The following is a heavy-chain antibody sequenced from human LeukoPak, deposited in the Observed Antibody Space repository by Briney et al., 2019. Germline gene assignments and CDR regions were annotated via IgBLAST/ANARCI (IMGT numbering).Heavy chain of an antibody. V-gene: IGHV3-21*01. CDR3: ARGSPDYYYMDV. CDR1: GFTFSSYS. D-gene: IGHD3-10*01. J-gene: IGHJ6*03. CDR2: ISSSSSYI. Sequence: GGPLRLSCAASGFTFSSYSMNWVRQAPGKGLEWVSSISSSSSYIYYADSVKGRFTISRDNAKNSLYLHMNSLRAEDTAVYYCARGSPDYYYMDVWGKGTTVTVSS.